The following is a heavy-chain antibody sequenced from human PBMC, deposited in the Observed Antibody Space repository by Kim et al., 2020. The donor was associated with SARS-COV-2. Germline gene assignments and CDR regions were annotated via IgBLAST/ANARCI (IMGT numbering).Heavy chain of an antibody. CDR2: ITPSRNM. CDR3: ASARGH. Sequence: GGSLRLSCAASGFSFSTHTRSWVRQAPGKGLEWVSSITPSRNMYSADSVKGRFPVSCDNAKNSLYLKMNRLRAEDTAVYYCASARGHWGQGTLVIVSS. CDR1: GFSFSTHT. D-gene: IGHD3-10*01. J-gene: IGHJ1*01. V-gene: IGHV3-21*01.